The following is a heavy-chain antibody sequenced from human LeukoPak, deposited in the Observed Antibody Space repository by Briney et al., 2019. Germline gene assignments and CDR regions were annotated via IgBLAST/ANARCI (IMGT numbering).Heavy chain of an antibody. CDR2: IKQNGNEK. CDR3: ARGRRASSSWYGDY. Sequence: GGSLRLSCAASGFTFSSYSMNWVRQAPGKGLEWVANIKQNGNEKYYVDSVKGRFTISRDNAKNSLYLQMNSLRAEDTAVYYCARGRRASSSWYGDYWGQGTLVTVSS. V-gene: IGHV3-7*01. D-gene: IGHD6-13*01. J-gene: IGHJ4*02. CDR1: GFTFSSYS.